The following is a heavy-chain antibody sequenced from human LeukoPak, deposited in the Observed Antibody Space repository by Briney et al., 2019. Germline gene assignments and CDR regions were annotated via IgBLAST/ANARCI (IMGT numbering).Heavy chain of an antibody. D-gene: IGHD1-1*01. CDR1: GFTASDYY. CDR3: ASDPGTTSDS. Sequence: GGSLRLSLVVSGFTASDYYRSWIRQTPGRGREWFQLLSSSGRLINHFASVKRGFTMSRDDAKNSLFLELTSLRVDDTAVYFCASDPGTTSDSWGKGTLVTVSS. V-gene: IGHV3-11*04. CDR2: LSSSGRLI. J-gene: IGHJ5*02.